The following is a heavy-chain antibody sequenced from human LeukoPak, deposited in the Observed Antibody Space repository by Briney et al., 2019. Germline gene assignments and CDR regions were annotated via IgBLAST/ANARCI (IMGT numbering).Heavy chain of an antibody. CDR1: GYTLTSYA. D-gene: IGHD2-2*01. CDR2: INAGNGNT. Sequence: ASVKVSCKASGYTLTSYAIHWVRQAPGQRLEWMGWINAGNGNTKYSQKFQGRFTITRDTSASTAYMELSSLRSEDTAVYYCARGGGSSIVDPWGQGTLVTVSS. V-gene: IGHV1-3*01. J-gene: IGHJ5*02. CDR3: ARGGGSSIVDP.